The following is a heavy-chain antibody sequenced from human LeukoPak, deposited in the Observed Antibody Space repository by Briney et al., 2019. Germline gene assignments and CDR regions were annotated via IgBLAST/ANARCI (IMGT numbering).Heavy chain of an antibody. CDR3: ARVKGSGYRNSIDY. V-gene: IGHV3-20*04. D-gene: IGHD3-3*01. J-gene: IGHJ4*02. Sequence: PGGSLRLSCAASGFTFDDYAMNWVRQAPGKGLEWVSGINWNGGSTYYRDSVKGRFTISRDNAKNSLYLQMNSLRAEDTALYYCARVKGSGYRNSIDYWCQGTLVTVSS. CDR2: INWNGGST. CDR1: GFTFDDYA.